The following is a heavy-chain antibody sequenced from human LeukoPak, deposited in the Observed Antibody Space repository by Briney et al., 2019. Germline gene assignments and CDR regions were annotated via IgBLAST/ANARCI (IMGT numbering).Heavy chain of an antibody. J-gene: IGHJ5*02. Sequence: SETLSLTCTVSGGSISSYYWSCIRQPPGKGLEWSGYIYYTGSTNYNPSLMSRVTISVDTSKNQFSLKLSSVTAEDTAVYYCARDLYYGSGPFDPWGQGTLVTVSS. CDR3: ARDLYYGSGPFDP. CDR2: IYYTGST. V-gene: IGHV4-59*01. CDR1: GGSISSYY. D-gene: IGHD3-10*01.